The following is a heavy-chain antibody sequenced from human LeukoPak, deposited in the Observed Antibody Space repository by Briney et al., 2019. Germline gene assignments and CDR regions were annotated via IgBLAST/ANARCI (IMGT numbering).Heavy chain of an antibody. CDR1: GYIFTRYG. J-gene: IGHJ4*02. CDR2: ISAHYGNT. Sequence: GASVKVSCKASGYIFTRYGISWVRQAPGQGLAWMGWISAHYGNTNYAQKFQGRLTMTTDTSTNTAYMELRSLRPDDTAVYYCARDFFHGHCSGLSCFLLDYWGQGSLVTVSS. V-gene: IGHV1-18*01. CDR3: ARDFFHGHCSGLSCFLLDY. D-gene: IGHD2-15*01.